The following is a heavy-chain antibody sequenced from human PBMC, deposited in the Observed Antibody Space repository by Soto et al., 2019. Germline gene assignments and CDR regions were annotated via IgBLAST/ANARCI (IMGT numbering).Heavy chain of an antibody. CDR1: GFSFSTYS. D-gene: IGHD2-2*01. CDR3: TSVVQRDGYCFVDY. CDR2: ISSSGTYI. J-gene: IGHJ4*02. Sequence: EVQLVESGGGLVKPGGSLRLSCAASGFSFSTYSMNWVRQAPGKGLEWVSSISSSGTYIYYADSVKGRFTISRDNAKNSLYLQMNSLRAEDTGVYYCTSVVQRDGYCFVDYLGQGSLVTASS. V-gene: IGHV3-21*01.